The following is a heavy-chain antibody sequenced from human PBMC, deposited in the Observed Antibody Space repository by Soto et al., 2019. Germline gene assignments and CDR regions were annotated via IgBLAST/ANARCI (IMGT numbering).Heavy chain of an antibody. Sequence: QVQLVQSGAEVKKPGSSVKVSCKASGGTFSSYTISWVRQAPGQGLEWMGRIIPILGIANYAQKFQGRVTITADKSTSTAYRELSSLRSEDTAVYYCARPSEPVDIVATLPGNLVDYWGQGTLVTVSS. CDR2: IIPILGIA. J-gene: IGHJ4*02. D-gene: IGHD5-12*01. V-gene: IGHV1-69*02. CDR3: ARPSEPVDIVATLPGNLVDY. CDR1: GGTFSSYT.